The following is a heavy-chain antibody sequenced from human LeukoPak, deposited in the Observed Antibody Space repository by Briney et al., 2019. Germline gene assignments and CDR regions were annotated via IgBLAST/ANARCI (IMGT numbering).Heavy chain of an antibody. D-gene: IGHD2-2*02. V-gene: IGHV4-34*01. CDR3: ARDCSSTSCYRYYYYYGMDV. CDR1: GGSISSYY. J-gene: IGHJ6*02. Sequence: TSETLSLTCTASGGSISSYYWSWIRQPPGKGLEWIGEINHSGSTNYNPSLKSRVTISVDTSKNQFSLKLSSVTAADTAVYYCARDCSSTSCYRYYYYYGMDVWGQGTTVTVSS. CDR2: INHSGST.